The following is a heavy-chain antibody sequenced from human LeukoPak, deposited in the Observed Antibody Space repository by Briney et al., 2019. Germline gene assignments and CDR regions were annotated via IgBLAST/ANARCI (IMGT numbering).Heavy chain of an antibody. CDR2: ISSSNSYT. Sequence: GSLRPSSAASGFTFSDYYMSWVPQAPGKGQEWGSSISSSNSYTNYAGSVKGRFTISRDNAKNSLYLQMNSLRAEDTAVYYCARDMHPEAFDIWGQGTLVTVSS. V-gene: IGHV3-11*05. CDR1: GFTFSDYY. CDR3: ARDMHPEAFDI. J-gene: IGHJ3*02. D-gene: IGHD2-2*01.